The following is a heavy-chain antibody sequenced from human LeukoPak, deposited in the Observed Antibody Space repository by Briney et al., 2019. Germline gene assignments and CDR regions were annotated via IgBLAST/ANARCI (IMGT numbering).Heavy chain of an antibody. CDR1: GYTFTSYG. CDR2: INPNSGGT. Sequence: ASVKVSCKASGYTFTSYGISWVRQAPGQGLEWMGRINPNSGGTNYAQKFQGRVTITADESTSTAYMELSSLRSEDTAVYYCAILGGNSWDYWGQGTLVTVSS. V-gene: IGHV1-69*13. CDR3: AILGGNSWDY. D-gene: IGHD4-23*01. J-gene: IGHJ4*02.